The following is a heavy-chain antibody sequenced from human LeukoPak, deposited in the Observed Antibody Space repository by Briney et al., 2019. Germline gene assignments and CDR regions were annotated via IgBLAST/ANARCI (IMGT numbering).Heavy chain of an antibody. CDR2: IYTSGST. D-gene: IGHD3-10*01. CDR1: GGSISSGSYY. Sequence: SETLSLTCTVSGGSISSGSYYWSWIRQPAGKGLEWIGRIYTSGSTNYNPSLKSRVTISVDTSKNQFSLKLSSVTAADTAVYYCARRVLRLLWFGESYQPFDYWGQGTLVTVSS. J-gene: IGHJ4*02. CDR3: ARRVLRLLWFGESYQPFDY. V-gene: IGHV4-61*02.